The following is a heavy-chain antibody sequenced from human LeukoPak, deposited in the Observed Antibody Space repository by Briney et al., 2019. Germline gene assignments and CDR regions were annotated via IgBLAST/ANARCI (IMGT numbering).Heavy chain of an antibody. CDR3: ARVVGGYSYGYDYYYGMDV. Sequence: PSETLSLTCTVSGGSITGYYWSWIRQPPGKGLEWIGQIYYTGGTSYNPSLKSRVAISVDTSKNQFSLKLSSVTAADTAVYYCARVVGGYSYGYDYYYGMDVWGQGTTVTVSS. V-gene: IGHV4-59*01. CDR1: GGSITGYY. J-gene: IGHJ6*02. D-gene: IGHD5-18*01. CDR2: IYYTGGT.